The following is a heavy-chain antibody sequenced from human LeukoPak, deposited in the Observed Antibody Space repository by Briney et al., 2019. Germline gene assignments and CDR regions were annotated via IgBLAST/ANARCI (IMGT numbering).Heavy chain of an antibody. J-gene: IGHJ4*02. V-gene: IGHV3-7*01. CDR3: ARDTGFSSFVY. CDR2: INRNGSVK. D-gene: IGHD1-14*01. CDR1: GFTFSDYW. Sequence: GGSLRLSCAVSGFTFSDYWVTWVRQTPGKGLEFVANINRNGSVKNYVDSVKGRFTISRDNAKNSLYLQMTSLRADDTAIYYCARDTGFSSFVYWGQGTLVSVSS.